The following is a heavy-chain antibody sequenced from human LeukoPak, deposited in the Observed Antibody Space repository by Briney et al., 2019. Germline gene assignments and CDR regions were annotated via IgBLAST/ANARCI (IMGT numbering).Heavy chain of an antibody. V-gene: IGHV3-74*01. CDR1: EFXFSTYW. D-gene: IGHD2-2*02. CDR2: INGDGSST. Sequence: GGSLRLSCVASEFXFSTYWIHWVRQAPGKGLVWVSRINGDGSSTTYADSVKGRFTISRDNAKNTLYLQMNSLRAEDTAVYYCARDREYTIEWFDPWGQGTLVTVSS. CDR3: ARDREYTIEWFDP. J-gene: IGHJ5*02.